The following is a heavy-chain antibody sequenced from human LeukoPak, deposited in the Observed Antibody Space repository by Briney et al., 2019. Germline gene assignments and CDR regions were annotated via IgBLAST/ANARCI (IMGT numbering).Heavy chain of an antibody. CDR2: IYYSGST. J-gene: IGHJ4*02. CDR3: ARDRRYSSGLDY. Sequence: SETLSLTCTVSGGSISRYYWSWIQQPPGKGLEWIGYIYYSGSTNHNPSLKSRVTISVDTSKNQFSLKLSSVTAADTAVYYCARDRRYSSGLDYWGQGTLVTVSS. D-gene: IGHD6-19*01. V-gene: IGHV4-59*12. CDR1: GGSISRYY.